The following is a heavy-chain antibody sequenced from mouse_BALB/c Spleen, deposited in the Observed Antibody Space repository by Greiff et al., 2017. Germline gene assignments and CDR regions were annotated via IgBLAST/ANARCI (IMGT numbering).Heavy chain of an antibody. CDR3: ARDGQSTMITTYGY. J-gene: IGHJ2*01. V-gene: IGHV5-6-5*01. CDR2: ISSGGST. Sequence: EVQGVESGGGLVKPGGSLKLSCAASGFTFSSYAMSWVRQTPEKRLEWVASISSGGSTYYPDSVKGRFTISRDNARNILYLQMSSLRSEDTAMYYCARDGQSTMITTYGYWGQGTTLTVSS. CDR1: GFTFSSYA. D-gene: IGHD2-4*01.